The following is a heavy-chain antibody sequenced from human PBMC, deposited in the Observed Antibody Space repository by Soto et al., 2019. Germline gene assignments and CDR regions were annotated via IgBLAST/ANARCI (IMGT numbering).Heavy chain of an antibody. Sequence: QVQLVQSGDEVKKPGASVKVSCKASGYTFTSYVISWVRQAPGQGLEWMGWIAAYNGKTNYAQKLQGRVTMTTDTSTITAYMELRSLRSDDTAVYYCARNLESSSWYTGNPYYFDYWGQGTLVTVSS. CDR3: ARNLESSSWYTGNPYYFDY. D-gene: IGHD6-13*01. V-gene: IGHV1-18*01. CDR1: GYTFTSYV. CDR2: IAAYNGKT. J-gene: IGHJ4*02.